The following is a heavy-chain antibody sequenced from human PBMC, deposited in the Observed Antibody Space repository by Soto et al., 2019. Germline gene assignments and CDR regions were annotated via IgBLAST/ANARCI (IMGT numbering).Heavy chain of an antibody. V-gene: IGHV2-5*02. J-gene: IGHJ4*02. CDR3: AHVYGGYDNFDY. CDR1: GFSLSTSGVG. D-gene: IGHD5-12*01. CDR2: IYWDDDK. Sequence: QITLKESGPTLVKPTQTLTLTCTFSGFSLSTSGVGVGWIRQPPGKALEWLALIYWDDDKRYSPSLKSRLTITKDTSKNQVVLAMTNMDPVDTATYYCAHVYGGYDNFDYWGQGTLVTVSS.